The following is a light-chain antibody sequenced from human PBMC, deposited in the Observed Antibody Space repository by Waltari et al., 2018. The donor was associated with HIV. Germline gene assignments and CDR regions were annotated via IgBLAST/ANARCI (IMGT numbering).Light chain of an antibody. CDR1: SSDVGGYNY. CDR3: SSYTSSSVV. Sequence: QSALTRPASVSGSPGQSITISCTGTSSDVGGYNYVSWYQQHPGKAPKLMIYDVSNRPSGVSNRFSGSKSGNTASLTISGLQAEDEADYYCSSYTSSSVVFGGGTKLTVL. V-gene: IGLV2-14*03. CDR2: DVS. J-gene: IGLJ2*01.